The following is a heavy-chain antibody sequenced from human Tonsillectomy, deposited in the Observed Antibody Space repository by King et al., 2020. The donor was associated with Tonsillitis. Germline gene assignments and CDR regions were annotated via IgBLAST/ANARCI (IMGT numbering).Heavy chain of an antibody. D-gene: IGHD2-21*02. J-gene: IGHJ4*02. CDR1: GGSISSYY. V-gene: IGHV4-59*01. Sequence: LQLQESGPGLVKPSETLSLTCTVSGGSISSYYWSWIRQPPGKGLEWIGYIYYSGSTNYNPSLKSRVTISLDTSKNQFSLKLNSVTAADTAVYYCARRAYCSGNCYGDLSYFDYWGQGTLVTVSS. CDR2: IYYSGST. CDR3: ARRAYCSGNCYGDLSYFDY.